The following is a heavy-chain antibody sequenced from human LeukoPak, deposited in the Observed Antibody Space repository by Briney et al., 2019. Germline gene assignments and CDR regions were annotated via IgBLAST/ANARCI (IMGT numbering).Heavy chain of an antibody. Sequence: GESLKISCKGSGYSFTSYWIGWVRQMPGKGLEWTGIIYPGDSDTRYSPSFQGQVTISADKSISTAYLQWSSLKASDTAMYYCARPGSRWLQYLDYWGQGTLVTVSS. J-gene: IGHJ4*02. V-gene: IGHV5-51*01. CDR2: IYPGDSDT. D-gene: IGHD5-24*01. CDR3: ARPGSRWLQYLDY. CDR1: GYSFTSYW.